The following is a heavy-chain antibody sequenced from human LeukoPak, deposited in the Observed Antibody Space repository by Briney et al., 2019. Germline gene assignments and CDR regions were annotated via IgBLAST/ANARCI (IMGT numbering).Heavy chain of an antibody. CDR2: IYTSGST. Sequence: SETLSLTCTVSGGSISSGSYYWSWIRQPAGKGLEWIGRIYTSGSTNYNPSLKSRVTISVDTSKNQFSLKLSSVTAADTAVYYCARGRYDSSGYYDIYYFDYWGQGTLVTVSS. J-gene: IGHJ4*02. CDR3: ARGRYDSSGYYDIYYFDY. CDR1: GGSISSGSYY. D-gene: IGHD3-22*01. V-gene: IGHV4-61*02.